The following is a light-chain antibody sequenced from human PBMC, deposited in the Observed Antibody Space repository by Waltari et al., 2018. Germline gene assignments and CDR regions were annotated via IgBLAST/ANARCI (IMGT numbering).Light chain of an antibody. CDR1: GGSILSNY. Sequence: FTLTQPPSVSESPGKTAIISCTRSGGSILSNYVQWYQQRPGSAPTIVMHDSNQRPSEVPDRFSGSIDRSSNSASLTISGLKTEDEADYYCQSYDSEYQVFGGGTKLNVL. J-gene: IGLJ3*02. CDR2: DSN. V-gene: IGLV6-57*03. CDR3: QSYDSEYQV.